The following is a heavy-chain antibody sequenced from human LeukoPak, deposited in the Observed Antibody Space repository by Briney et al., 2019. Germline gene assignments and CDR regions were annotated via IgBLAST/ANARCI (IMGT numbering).Heavy chain of an antibody. V-gene: IGHV1-69*13. CDR3: ARERWELLGYFDY. CDR2: IIPIFGTA. Sequence: SVKVSFTASGYTFITYGISWVRQAPGQGLEWMGGIIPIFGTANYAQKFQGRVTITADESTSTAYMELSSLRSEDTAVYYCARERWELLGYFDYWGQGTLVTVSS. CDR1: GYTFITYG. J-gene: IGHJ4*02. D-gene: IGHD1-26*01.